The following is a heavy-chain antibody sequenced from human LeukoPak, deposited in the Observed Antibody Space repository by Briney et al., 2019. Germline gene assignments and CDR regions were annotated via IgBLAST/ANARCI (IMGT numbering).Heavy chain of an antibody. D-gene: IGHD2-2*01. Sequence: SQTLSLTCAISGDSVSINSVTWNWIRQSPSRGLEWLGKTYYRSTWYNDYAVSVRGRITVNPDTSKNQFSLHLNSVTPEDTAVYYCARRLTQYDCFDPWGQGILVTVSS. CDR3: ARRLTQYDCFDP. V-gene: IGHV6-1*01. CDR1: GDSVSINSVT. J-gene: IGHJ5*02. CDR2: TYYRSTWYN.